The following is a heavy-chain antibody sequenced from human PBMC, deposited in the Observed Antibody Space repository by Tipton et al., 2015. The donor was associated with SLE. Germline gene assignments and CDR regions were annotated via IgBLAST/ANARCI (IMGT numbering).Heavy chain of an antibody. CDR1: GFTFSGSA. D-gene: IGHD1-26*01. CDR2: IRSKGNSYAT. J-gene: IGHJ4*02. Sequence: SLRLSCAASGFTFSGSALHWVRQASGKGLEWVGRIRSKGNSYATEYAASVKGRFTISRDDSKNTAYLQMNSLKTEDTAVYYCTRHLVDYWGQGTLVTFSS. V-gene: IGHV3-73*01. CDR3: TRHLVDY.